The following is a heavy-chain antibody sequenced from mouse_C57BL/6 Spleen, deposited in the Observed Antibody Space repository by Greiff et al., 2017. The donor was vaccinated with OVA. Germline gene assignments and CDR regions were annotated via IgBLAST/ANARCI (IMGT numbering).Heavy chain of an antibody. J-gene: IGHJ4*01. CDR2: INPNNGGT. Sequence: EVQGVESGPELVKPGASVKIPCKASGYTFTDYNMDWVKQSHGKSLEWIGDINPNNGGTIYNQKFKGKATLTVDKSSSTAYMELRSLTSEDTAVYYCARQADGYSDYYAMDYWGQGTSVTVSS. D-gene: IGHD2-3*01. CDR1: GYTFTDYN. V-gene: IGHV1-18*01. CDR3: ARQADGYSDYYAMDY.